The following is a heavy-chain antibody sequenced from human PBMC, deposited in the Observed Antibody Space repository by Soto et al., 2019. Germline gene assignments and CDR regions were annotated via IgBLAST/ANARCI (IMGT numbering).Heavy chain of an antibody. V-gene: IGHV5-51*01. CDR3: ARHGGRLIAQAY. Sequence: PGESLKISCEASGYSFTSYWIGWVRQMPGKGLEWMGIIYPGDSDTRYSPSFRGQVAMSVDKSISTAYLQWNSLKASDTAMYYCARHGGRLIAQAYWGQGTLVTVSS. CDR2: IYPGDSDT. J-gene: IGHJ4*02. CDR1: GYSFTSYW. D-gene: IGHD3-3*01.